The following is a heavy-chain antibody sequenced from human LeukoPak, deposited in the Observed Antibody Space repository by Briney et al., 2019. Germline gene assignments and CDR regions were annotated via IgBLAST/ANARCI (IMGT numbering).Heavy chain of an antibody. CDR2: ISGSGGST. CDR1: GFTFSSYA. J-gene: IGHJ1*01. D-gene: IGHD3-9*01. CDR3: AKGYFDWSYYTAEYFQH. Sequence: PGGSLRLSCAASGFTFSSYAMSWVRQAPGKGLEWVSAISGSGGSTYYADSVKGRFTISRDNSKNTLYLQMNSLRAEDTAVYYCAKGYFDWSYYTAEYFQHWGQGTLVTVSS. V-gene: IGHV3-23*01.